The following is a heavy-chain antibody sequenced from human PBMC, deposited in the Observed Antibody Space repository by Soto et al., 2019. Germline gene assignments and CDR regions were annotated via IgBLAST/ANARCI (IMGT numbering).Heavy chain of an antibody. CDR3: ARPYESCFDY. CDR1: GTSISSYY. Sequence: SETLTLTCTDFGTSISSYYLRWIRQPIGKGLELTGHIYYRRSTNYNPSLKSRVTISVDTSKNQFSLKRSSVSAADTVVYYCARPYESCFDYWGRGTLITVSS. CDR2: IYYRRST. V-gene: IGHV4-59*08. D-gene: IGHD3-22*01. J-gene: IGHJ4*02.